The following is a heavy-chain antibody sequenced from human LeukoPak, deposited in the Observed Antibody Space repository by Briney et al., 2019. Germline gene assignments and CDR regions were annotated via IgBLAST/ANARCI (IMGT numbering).Heavy chain of an antibody. V-gene: IGHV3-23*01. Sequence: GGSLRLSCAASGFTFSSYDMNWVRQAPGKGLEWVSGISVSGGRTYYADSVKGRFTISRDNSKNTLYLQMNSLRAEDTAVYYCARLIPIGAFDIWGQGTMVTVSS. CDR3: ARLIPIGAFDI. CDR2: ISVSGGRT. CDR1: GFTFSSYD. J-gene: IGHJ3*02. D-gene: IGHD6-19*01.